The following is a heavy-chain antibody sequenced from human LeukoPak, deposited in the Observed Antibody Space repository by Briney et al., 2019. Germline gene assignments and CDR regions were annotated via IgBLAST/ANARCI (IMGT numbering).Heavy chain of an antibody. Sequence: GGSLRLSCAASGFTFSSYAMSWVRQAPGKGLEWVSAISGSGGSTYYADSVKGRFTISRDNSKNTLYLQMNSLRAEDTALYYCAKGYRLTMVRGNWFDPWGQGTLVTVSS. V-gene: IGHV3-23*01. D-gene: IGHD3-10*01. CDR1: GFTFSSYA. CDR2: ISGSGGST. CDR3: AKGYRLTMVRGNWFDP. J-gene: IGHJ5*02.